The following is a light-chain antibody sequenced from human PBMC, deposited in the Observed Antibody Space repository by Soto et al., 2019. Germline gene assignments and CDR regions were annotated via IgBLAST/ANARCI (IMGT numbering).Light chain of an antibody. Sequence: QSVLTQPASVSGSPGQSITISCTGTSGDIGSYNRVSWYQQHPGKAPKLIIYEVTDRPSGVSNRFSGSKSGNTASLTISGLQAEDEADYYCAAWDDSLNGYVFGTGTKLTVL. CDR1: SGDIGSYNR. J-gene: IGLJ1*01. CDR3: AAWDDSLNGYV. CDR2: EVT. V-gene: IGLV2-14*01.